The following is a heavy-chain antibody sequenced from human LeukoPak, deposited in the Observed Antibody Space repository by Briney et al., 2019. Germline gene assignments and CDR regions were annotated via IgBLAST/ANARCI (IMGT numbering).Heavy chain of an antibody. Sequence: PGGSLRLSCAAYGFTFSSYWMKWVRQAPGKGLEWVANINQDGSDKYYVDSVKGRFTISRDNSKNIVSLQMNSLRAEDTAVYYCAKSVYGSGNYWGQGSLVTVSS. CDR2: INQDGSDK. CDR3: AKSVYGSGNY. V-gene: IGHV3-7*03. D-gene: IGHD3-10*01. CDR1: GFTFSSYW. J-gene: IGHJ4*02.